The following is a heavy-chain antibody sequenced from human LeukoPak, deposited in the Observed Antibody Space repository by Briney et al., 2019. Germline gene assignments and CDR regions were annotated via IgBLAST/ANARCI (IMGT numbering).Heavy chain of an antibody. D-gene: IGHD1-7*01. CDR3: ARDVNYDHHY. CDR1: GFTVSNDF. J-gene: IGHJ4*02. CDR2: IYSTGHT. Sequence: AGGSLRLSCAASGFTVSNDFISWIRQAPGKGLEWVSVIYSTGHTFYGDSVKGRFTISRDNSKNTAYLQMDSLRAEDTAVYFCARDVNYDHHYWGQGTLVTVSS. V-gene: IGHV3-66*01.